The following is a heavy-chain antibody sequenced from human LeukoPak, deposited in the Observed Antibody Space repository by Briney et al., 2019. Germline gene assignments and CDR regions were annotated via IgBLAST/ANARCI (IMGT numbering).Heavy chain of an antibody. CDR2: IKQDGGEK. CDR1: EFTFSSYW. Sequence: GGSLRLSCAASEFTFSSYWMSWVRQAPGKGLEWVANIKQDGGEKYYLDSVKGRFTVSRDNAKNSLYLQMSSLRAEDTAVYYCARVGARQILEYWGQGTLVTVSS. V-gene: IGHV3-7*01. D-gene: IGHD4-17*01. CDR3: ARVGARQILEY. J-gene: IGHJ4*02.